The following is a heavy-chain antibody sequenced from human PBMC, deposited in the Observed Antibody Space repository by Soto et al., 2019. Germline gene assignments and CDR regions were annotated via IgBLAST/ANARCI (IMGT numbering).Heavy chain of an antibody. J-gene: IGHJ4*02. V-gene: IGHV4-34*01. Sequence: SETLSLTCAVSGGSFRGYFWSWIRQSPAKGLEWIGEINDSGNTYYNPSFKSRLTISVDTSTSQISLRLTSVTAADSAVYYCQGGDFWGQGTRVTVS. CDR3: QGGDF. CDR1: GGSFRGYF. CDR2: INDSGNT. D-gene: IGHD3-16*01.